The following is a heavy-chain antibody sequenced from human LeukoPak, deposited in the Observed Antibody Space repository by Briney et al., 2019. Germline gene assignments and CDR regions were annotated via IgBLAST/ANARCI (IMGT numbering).Heavy chain of an antibody. CDR3: AMEGYSYGPFDY. D-gene: IGHD5-18*01. V-gene: IGHV4-39*07. CDR2: IYYSGST. Sequence: SETLSLTCTVSGGSISSSSYYWGWIRQPPGKGLGWIGSIYYSGSTNYNPSLKSRVTISVDTSKNQFSLKLSSVTAADTAVYYCAMEGYSYGPFDYWGQGTLVTVSS. J-gene: IGHJ4*02. CDR1: GGSISSSSYY.